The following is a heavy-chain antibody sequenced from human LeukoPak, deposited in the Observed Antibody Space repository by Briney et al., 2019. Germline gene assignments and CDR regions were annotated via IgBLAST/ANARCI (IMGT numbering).Heavy chain of an antibody. CDR3: AKDRATVTTPIPHAFDI. Sequence: GGSPRLSCAASGFTFSSYAMSWVRQAPGKGLEWVSAISGSGGSTYYADSVKGRFTISRDNSKNTLYLQMNSLRAEDTAVYYCAKDRATVTTPIPHAFDIWGQGTMVTVSS. J-gene: IGHJ3*02. V-gene: IGHV3-23*01. D-gene: IGHD4-17*01. CDR2: ISGSGGST. CDR1: GFTFSSYA.